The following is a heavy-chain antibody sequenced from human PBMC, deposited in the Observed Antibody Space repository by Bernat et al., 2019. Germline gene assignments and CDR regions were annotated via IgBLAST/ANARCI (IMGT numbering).Heavy chain of an antibody. V-gene: IGHV3-73*01. Sequence: EVQLVESGGGLIQPGGSLRLSCAASGFTVSSNYMSWVRQASGKGLEWVGRIRSKANSYATAYAASVKGRFTISRDDSKNTAYLQMNSLKTEDTAVYYCIASSSWYYYWGQGTLVTVSS. CDR1: GFTVSSNY. D-gene: IGHD6-13*01. CDR2: IRSKANSYAT. CDR3: IASSSWYYY. J-gene: IGHJ4*02.